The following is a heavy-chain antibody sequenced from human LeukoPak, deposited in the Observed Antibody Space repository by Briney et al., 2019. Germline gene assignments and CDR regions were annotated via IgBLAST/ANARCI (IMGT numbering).Heavy chain of an antibody. CDR1: GFTFSSYG. D-gene: IGHD3-22*01. J-gene: IGHJ3*02. V-gene: IGHV3-33*06. CDR3: AKDLSPYYYDSSGHYIPHDAFDI. Sequence: PGGSLRLCCAASGFTFSSYGIRWVRQAPGKGLEWVAVIWFDGNNKYDTDSVKGRFTISRDNSNNTLYLQMNSLSAEDTAIYYCAKDLSPYYYDSSGHYIPHDAFDIWGRGTMVTVSS. CDR2: IWFDGNNK.